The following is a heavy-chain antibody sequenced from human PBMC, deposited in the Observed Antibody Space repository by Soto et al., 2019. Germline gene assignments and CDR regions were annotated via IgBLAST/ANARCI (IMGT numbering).Heavy chain of an antibody. Sequence: GEPXRVSKRGSGYKFTNYWIRRVLQMPGKGLEWMGIIYPGDSDTRYSPSFQGQVTISADKSISTAYLQWSSLKASDTAMHYCALQEYRHTAFDYWGQGPLVTVSS. D-gene: IGHD3-16*02. J-gene: IGHJ4*02. V-gene: IGHV5-51*03. CDR3: ALQEYRHTAFDY. CDR2: IYPGDSDT. CDR1: GYKFTNYW.